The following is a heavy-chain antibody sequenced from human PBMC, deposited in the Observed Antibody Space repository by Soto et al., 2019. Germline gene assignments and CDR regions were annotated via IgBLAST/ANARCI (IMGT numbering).Heavy chain of an antibody. CDR1: GGSISSYY. CDR3: ARDGDSYGRFDY. D-gene: IGHD5-18*01. CDR2: IYYSGST. J-gene: IGHJ4*02. Sequence: SETLSLTCTVSGGSISSYYWSWIRQPPGKGLEWIGYIYYSGSTNYNPSLKSRVTISVDTSKNQFSLKLSSVTAADTAVYYWARDGDSYGRFDYWGQGTLVTVS. V-gene: IGHV4-59*01.